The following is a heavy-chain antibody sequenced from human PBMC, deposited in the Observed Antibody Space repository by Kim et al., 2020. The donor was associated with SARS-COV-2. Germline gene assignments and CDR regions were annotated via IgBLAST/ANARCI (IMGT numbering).Heavy chain of an antibody. J-gene: IGHJ4*02. D-gene: IGHD1-7*01. CDR3: ARATHGGITGTTELDY. CDR1: GFTFSDHY. V-gene: IGHV3-72*01. Sequence: GGSLRLSCAASGFTFSDHYMDWVRQAPGKGLEWVGRTRNKANSYTTEYAASVKGRFTISRDDSKNSLYLQMNSLKTEDTAVYYCARATHGGITGTTELDYWGQGTLVTVSS. CDR2: TRNKANSYTT.